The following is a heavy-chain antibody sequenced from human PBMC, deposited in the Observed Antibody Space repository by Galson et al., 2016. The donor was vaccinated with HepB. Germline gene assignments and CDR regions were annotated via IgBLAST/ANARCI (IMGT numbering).Heavy chain of an antibody. J-gene: IGHJ5*02. D-gene: IGHD1-7*01. CDR1: GGSVSSYTW. V-gene: IGHV4-4*02. CDR3: AREGSTRNYFDP. Sequence: SETLSLTCAVSGGSVSSYTWWNWFRQPPGKGLEWIGEIYQSGTTNFNPSLKSRVTMSMDKNKNELSLKMSSVTAADTAVYYCAREGSTRNYFDPWGQGTLVIVSS. CDR2: IYQSGTT.